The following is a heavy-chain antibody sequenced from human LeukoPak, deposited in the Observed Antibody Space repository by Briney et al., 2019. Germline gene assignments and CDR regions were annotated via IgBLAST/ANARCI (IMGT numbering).Heavy chain of an antibody. Sequence: GGSLRLSCAASGFTFSSYSMNWVRQAPGKGLEWVSSISSSSSYIYYADSVKGRFTISRDNAKNSLYLQMNSLRAEDTAVYYCARDFKGYCSSTSCYALNWFDPWGQGTLVTASS. D-gene: IGHD2-2*01. J-gene: IGHJ5*02. CDR3: ARDFKGYCSSTSCYALNWFDP. CDR2: ISSSSSYI. CDR1: GFTFSSYS. V-gene: IGHV3-21*01.